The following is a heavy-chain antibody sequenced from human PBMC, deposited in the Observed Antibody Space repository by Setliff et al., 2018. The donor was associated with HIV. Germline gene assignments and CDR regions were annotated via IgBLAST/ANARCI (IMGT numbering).Heavy chain of an antibody. Sequence: PSETLSLTCTASGGSVGSSSYYWAWIRQPPGKGLEWIGSIYYTGNTKYNPSLESRVTFSIDTSENQFSLRLAPVTAADTAIYYCARDDSIVLVPAIMRGDGFDFWGQGRMVTVSS. D-gene: IGHD2-2*01. V-gene: IGHV4-39*07. CDR3: ARDDSIVLVPAIMRGDGFDF. CDR1: GGSVGSSSYY. J-gene: IGHJ3*01. CDR2: IYYTGNT.